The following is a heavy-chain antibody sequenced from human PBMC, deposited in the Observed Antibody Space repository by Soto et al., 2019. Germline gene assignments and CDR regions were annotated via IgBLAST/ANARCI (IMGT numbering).Heavy chain of an antibody. J-gene: IGHJ4*02. CDR2: ISSDGTTT. V-gene: IGHV3-74*01. Sequence: EVQLVEYGGGLVQTGTALRLSCAASGITFRKYWMHWVRQAPGKGPVWVSYISSDGTTTDYADSVKGRFTISRDNAKNTLYLQMDSLRVEDTAAYYCAIQDCTNAVCLEAAVTVGGALEYWGPCAQVTVSS. D-gene: IGHD2-8*01. CDR3: AIQDCTNAVCLEAAVTVGGALEY. CDR1: GITFRKYW.